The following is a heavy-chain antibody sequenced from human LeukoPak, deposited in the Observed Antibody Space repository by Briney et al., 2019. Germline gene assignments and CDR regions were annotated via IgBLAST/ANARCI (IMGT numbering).Heavy chain of an antibody. CDR1: GDIVSSNSAT. D-gene: IGHD4-17*01. V-gene: IGHV6-1*01. CDR2: IYYRSKWSS. J-gene: IGHJ4*02. CDR3: ARGDEYGDYFFDY. Sequence: SQTLSLTCAISGDIVSSNSATWHWIRQSPSRGLEWLGRIYYRSKWSSNYIVSVKGRMTIDPDTSKNQFSLQLNSVTPEDTAVYYCARGDEYGDYFFDYWGQGTLVTVSS.